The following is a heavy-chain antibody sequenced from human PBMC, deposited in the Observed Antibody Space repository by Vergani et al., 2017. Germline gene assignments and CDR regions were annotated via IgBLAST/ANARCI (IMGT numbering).Heavy chain of an antibody. V-gene: IGHV4-59*01. CDR3: ARDAMVRGVYYGMDV. J-gene: IGHJ6*02. Sequence: QVQLQESGPGLVKPSETLSLTCTVSGGSISSYYRSWIRQPPGTGLEWIGYIYYSGRTNYNPSLKSRVTISGDTSKNQFSLKLSSVTAADTAVYYCARDAMVRGVYYGMDVWGQGTTVTVS. CDR1: GGSISSYY. CDR2: IYYSGRT. D-gene: IGHD3-10*01.